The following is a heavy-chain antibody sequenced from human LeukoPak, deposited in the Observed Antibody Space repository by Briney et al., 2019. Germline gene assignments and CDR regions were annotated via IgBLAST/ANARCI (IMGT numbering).Heavy chain of an antibody. Sequence: SVKVSCKASGYTFTGYYMHWVRQAPGQGLEWMGGIIPIFGTANYAQKFQGRVTITADKSTSTAYMELSSLRSEDTAVYYCAGGNLVGATVTAFDYWGQGTLVTVSS. J-gene: IGHJ4*02. CDR1: GYTFTGYY. CDR3: AGGNLVGATVTAFDY. D-gene: IGHD1-26*01. CDR2: IIPIFGTA. V-gene: IGHV1-69*06.